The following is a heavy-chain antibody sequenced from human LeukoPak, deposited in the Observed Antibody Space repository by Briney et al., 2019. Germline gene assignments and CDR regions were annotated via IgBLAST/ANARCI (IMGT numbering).Heavy chain of an antibody. CDR3: ARGPEMATISPPVD. V-gene: IGHV1-69*04. Sequence: SSVTVSCKASGGTFSSYAISWVRQAPGQGLEWMGRVIPILGIANYAQKFQDRVTITADKSTSTAYMELSSLRSEDTAVYYCARGPEMATISPPVDWGQGTLVTVSS. J-gene: IGHJ4*02. CDR2: VIPILGIA. CDR1: GGTFSSYA. D-gene: IGHD5-24*01.